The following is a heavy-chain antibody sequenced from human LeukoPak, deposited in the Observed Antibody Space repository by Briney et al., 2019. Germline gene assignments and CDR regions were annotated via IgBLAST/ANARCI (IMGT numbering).Heavy chain of an antibody. V-gene: IGHV3-53*01. CDR1: GFTVSSNY. J-gene: IGHJ4*02. CDR2: IHSGGTT. CDR3: ARHLYFDY. Sequence: GGSLRLSCAASGFTVSSNYMSWVRQAPGKGLEWVSIIHSGGTTYYPDSVKGRFTISGDNSKNTLYLQMNSLRAEDTAVYYCARHLYFDYWGQGTLVTVSS.